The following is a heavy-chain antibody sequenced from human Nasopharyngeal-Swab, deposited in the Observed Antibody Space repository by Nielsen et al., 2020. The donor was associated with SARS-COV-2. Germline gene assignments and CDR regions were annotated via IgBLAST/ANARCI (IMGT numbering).Heavy chain of an antibody. Sequence: SLKISCATSGFTFSSYAMHWVRQAPGKGLEWVSGISWNSGSIGYADSVKGRFTISRDNAKNSLYLQMNSLRAEDTALYYCAKDPGDYYGMDVWGQGTTVTVSS. CDR3: AKDPGDYYGMDV. J-gene: IGHJ6*02. V-gene: IGHV3-9*01. CDR1: GFTFSSYA. CDR2: ISWNSGSI.